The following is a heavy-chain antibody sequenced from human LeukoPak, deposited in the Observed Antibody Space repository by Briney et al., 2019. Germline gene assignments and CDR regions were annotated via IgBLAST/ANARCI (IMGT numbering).Heavy chain of an antibody. Sequence: QPGGSLRLSCAASGFTFSSSAMSWVRQAPGKGLEWVSNISGSGSGGSGSGGSTYYADSVKGRFTISRDNAKNSLYLQMNSLRAEDTAVYYCARGSPYYDFWSGYYSDYYYYMDVWGKGTTVTVSS. D-gene: IGHD3-3*01. CDR2: ISGSGSGGSGSGGST. CDR3: ARGSPYYDFWSGYYSDYYYYMDV. J-gene: IGHJ6*03. CDR1: GFTFSSSA. V-gene: IGHV3-23*01.